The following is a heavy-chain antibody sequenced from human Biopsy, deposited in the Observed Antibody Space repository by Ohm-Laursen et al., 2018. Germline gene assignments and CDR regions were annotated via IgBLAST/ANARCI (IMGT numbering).Heavy chain of an antibody. Sequence: PSETLSLTCAVYGESFNGYYWSWIRQTPGKGLEWIGEINHSGRTNYNPSLKSRVTISVDTSKNQFPLKVRSVTAADTAVYYCVRGVDYYDPYHYYALDVWGQGTTVTVSS. D-gene: IGHD3-22*01. CDR2: INHSGRT. V-gene: IGHV4-34*01. CDR1: GESFNGYY. CDR3: VRGVDYYDPYHYYALDV. J-gene: IGHJ6*02.